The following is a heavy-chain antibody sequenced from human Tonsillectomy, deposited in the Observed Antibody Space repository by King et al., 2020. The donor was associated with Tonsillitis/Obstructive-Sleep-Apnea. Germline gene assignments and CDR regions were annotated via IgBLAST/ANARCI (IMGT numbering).Heavy chain of an antibody. V-gene: IGHV3-53*04. Sequence: QLVQSGGGLVQPGGSLRLSCAASGFTVTNNYMSWVRQAPGKGLEWVSVIYGGGTTYYADSVKGRFTISRHNSKNTLYLQMNSLRAEDTAVYYCATGAEEDYYYYYYYIDVWGKGTTVTVSS. D-gene: IGHD4-11*01. CDR2: IYGGGTT. CDR1: GFTVTNNY. CDR3: ATGAEEDYYYYYYYIDV. J-gene: IGHJ6*03.